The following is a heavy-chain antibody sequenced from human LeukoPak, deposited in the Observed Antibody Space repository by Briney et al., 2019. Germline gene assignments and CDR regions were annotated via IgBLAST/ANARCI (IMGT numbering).Heavy chain of an antibody. D-gene: IGHD5-12*01. Sequence: GGSLRLSCAASGFTFDDYAMHRVRQAPGKGLEWVSGISWNSGSIGYADSVKGRFTISRDNAKNSLYLQMNSLRAEDTALYYCAKEILSGAYGMDVWGQGTTVTVSS. CDR3: AKEILSGAYGMDV. V-gene: IGHV3-9*01. CDR2: ISWNSGSI. J-gene: IGHJ6*02. CDR1: GFTFDDYA.